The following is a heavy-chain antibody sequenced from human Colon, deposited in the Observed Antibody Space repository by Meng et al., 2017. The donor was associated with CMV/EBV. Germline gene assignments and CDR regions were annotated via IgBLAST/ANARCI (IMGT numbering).Heavy chain of an antibody. D-gene: IGHD3-22*01. Sequence: GGSLRLSCAVSGFTFSSYWMHWVRQAPGKGLVWVSRINNDGTITSYADSVKGRFTVSRDNSKNTLYLQMNSLRAEDMALYYCARVSSAGLALDVWGQGTMVTVSS. CDR3: ARVSSAGLALDV. V-gene: IGHV3-74*01. CDR2: INNDGTIT. J-gene: IGHJ3*01. CDR1: GFTFSSYW.